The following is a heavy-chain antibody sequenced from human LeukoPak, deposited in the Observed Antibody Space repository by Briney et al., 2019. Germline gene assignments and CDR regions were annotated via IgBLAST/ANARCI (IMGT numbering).Heavy chain of an antibody. CDR1: GFTFSSSA. D-gene: IGHD2/OR15-2a*01. J-gene: IGHJ6*02. CDR2: IVVGSGNT. Sequence: SVKVSCKASGFTFSSSAIQWVRQARGQRLEWIGWIVVGSGNTNYAQKFQERVTITRDMSTSTAYMELRRLRSEDTAVYYCAADDLSTGVRGQGTTVSVSS. V-gene: IGHV1-58*02. CDR3: AADDLSTGV.